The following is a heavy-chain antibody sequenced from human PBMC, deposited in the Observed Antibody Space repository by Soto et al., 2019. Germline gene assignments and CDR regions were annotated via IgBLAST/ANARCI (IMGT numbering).Heavy chain of an antibody. CDR3: ARGVHYDSSCYYYFY. J-gene: IGHJ4*02. D-gene: IGHD3-22*01. CDR2: IIPIFGTA. Sequence: QVQLVQSGAEVKKPGSSVKVSCKASGGTFSSYAIDWVRQAPGQGLEWMGGIIPIFGTANYAQKFQGRITITADESTSTAYLELRSLRSEDTAVYYCARGVHYDSSCYYYFYWGQGTLVTVSS. V-gene: IGHV1-69*01. CDR1: GGTFSSYA.